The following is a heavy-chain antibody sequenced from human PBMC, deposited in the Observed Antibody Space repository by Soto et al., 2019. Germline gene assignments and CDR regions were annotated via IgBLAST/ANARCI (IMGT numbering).Heavy chain of an antibody. CDR2: ISYDGSNQ. CDR1: GFTFNIYG. CDR3: AKDQASGQGSFDS. V-gene: IGHV3-30*18. J-gene: IGHJ4*02. Sequence: GGSLRLSCAASGFTFNIYGMHWVRQVPDKGLEWVALISYDGSNQYYADSVKGRFTISRDNSKNTLFLQMNSLRADDTAVYYCAKDQASGQGSFDSWGQGTLVTVSS.